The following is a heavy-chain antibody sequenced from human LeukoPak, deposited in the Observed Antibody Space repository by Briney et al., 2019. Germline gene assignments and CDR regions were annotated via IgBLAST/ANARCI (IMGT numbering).Heavy chain of an antibody. CDR1: GFTFNTYA. CDR2: ISYDGSNK. D-gene: IGHD6-19*01. J-gene: IGHJ4*02. CDR3: ARGRGWLVDY. V-gene: IGHV3-30-3*01. Sequence: GGSLRLSCVASGFTFNTYAIHWVRQAPGKGLEWVAVISYDGSNKYYEDSVKGRFTIARDNAKNSLYLQMNGLRAEDTTVYYCARGRGWLVDYWGQGTLVTVSS.